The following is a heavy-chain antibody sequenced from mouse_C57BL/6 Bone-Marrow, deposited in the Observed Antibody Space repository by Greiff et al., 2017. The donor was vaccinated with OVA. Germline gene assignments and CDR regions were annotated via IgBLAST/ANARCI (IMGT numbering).Heavy chain of an antibody. Sequence: QVHVKQSGAELVRPGASVTLSCKASGYTFTDYEMHWVKQTPVHGLEWIGAIDPETGGTAYNQKFKGKAILTADKSSSTAYMELRSLTSEDSAVYYCTGTYYYGSSYACPYWYFDVWGTGTTVTVSS. V-gene: IGHV1-15*01. J-gene: IGHJ1*03. CDR1: GYTFTDYE. CDR3: TGTYYYGSSYACPYWYFDV. CDR2: IDPETGGT. D-gene: IGHD1-1*01.